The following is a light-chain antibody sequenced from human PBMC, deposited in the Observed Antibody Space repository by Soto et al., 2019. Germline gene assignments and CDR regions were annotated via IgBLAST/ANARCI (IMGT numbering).Light chain of an antibody. Sequence: QSVLTQPPSVSAAPGQKVTISCSGSSSNIGNNYVSWYQQLPGTAPKLLIYDNNKRPSGIPDRFSGSKSGTSATLGITGLQTGDEADYYCGTWDSSLSVLYVFGTGTTLTVL. V-gene: IGLV1-51*01. CDR2: DNN. J-gene: IGLJ1*01. CDR3: GTWDSSLSVLYV. CDR1: SSNIGNNY.